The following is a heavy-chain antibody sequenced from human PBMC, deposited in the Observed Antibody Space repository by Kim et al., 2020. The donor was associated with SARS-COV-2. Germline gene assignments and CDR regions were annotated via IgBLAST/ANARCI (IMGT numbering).Heavy chain of an antibody. Sequence: SVKVSCKASGGTFSNYVINWVRQAPGQGLGWMGAIIPAFSTTNYAQKFRGRVTITADASTSTAYMELSSLKSGDSAIYYCARVAIAYAFDIWGQGTMLTVSS. J-gene: IGHJ3*02. CDR1: GGTFSNYV. CDR2: IIPAFSTT. CDR3: ARVAIAYAFDI. V-gene: IGHV1-69*13.